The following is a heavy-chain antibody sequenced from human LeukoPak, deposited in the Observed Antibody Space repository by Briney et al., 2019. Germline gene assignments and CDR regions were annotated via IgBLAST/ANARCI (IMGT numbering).Heavy chain of an antibody. CDR1: GLTFSSYV. J-gene: IGHJ5*02. Sequence: GGSLRLSCAASGLTFSSYVMIWVRQAPGKGLEWVSSISGSGDSTYYADSVKGRFTISRDNSKNTLYVQMNSLRAGDTAVYYCAKGLIVGNGNCSDPWGQGTLVTVSS. V-gene: IGHV3-23*01. CDR3: AKGLIVGNGNCSDP. D-gene: IGHD3-22*01. CDR2: ISGSGDST.